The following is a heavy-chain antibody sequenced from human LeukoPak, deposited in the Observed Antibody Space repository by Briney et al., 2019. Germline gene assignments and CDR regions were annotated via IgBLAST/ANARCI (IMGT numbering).Heavy chain of an antibody. J-gene: IGHJ4*02. V-gene: IGHV3-48*01. D-gene: IGHD6-13*01. Sequence: GGSLRLSCAVSGFTFSSYSMNWGRQAPGKGLEWVSYISSSSSSIYYADSVKGRFTISRDNSKNTLYLQMNSLRAEDTAVYYCARDRGGIAGLYYSWGQGTLVTVSS. CDR2: ISSSSSSI. CDR1: GFTFSSYS. CDR3: ARDRGGIAGLYYS.